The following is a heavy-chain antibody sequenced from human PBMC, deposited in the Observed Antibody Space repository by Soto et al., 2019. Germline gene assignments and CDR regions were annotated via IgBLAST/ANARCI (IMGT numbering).Heavy chain of an antibody. CDR2: TYYRSKWYN. Sequence: PSQPLSLTCAISGDSVSSNSAAWNWIRQSPSRGLEWLGRTYYRSKWYNDYAVSVKSRITINPDTSKNQFSLQLNSVTPEDTAVYYCARGGRIQYYYYYGMDVWGQGTTVTVSS. V-gene: IGHV6-1*01. CDR3: ARGGRIQYYYYYGMDV. CDR1: GDSVSSNSAA. J-gene: IGHJ6*02.